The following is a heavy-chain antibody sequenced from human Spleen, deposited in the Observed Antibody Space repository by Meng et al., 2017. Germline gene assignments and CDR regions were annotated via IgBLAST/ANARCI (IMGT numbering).Heavy chain of an antibody. D-gene: IGHD1-26*01. J-gene: IGHJ4*02. CDR1: GFTFGTYS. CDR3: AKEAQVGAAIDY. Sequence: GESLKISCAASGFTFGTYSLSWVRQPPGKGLEWVSTLFSSGSSTYYADSVKGRFTISRDNAKNTLYLQMNSLRAEDTAVYYCAKEAQVGAAIDYWGQGTLVTVSS. V-gene: IGHV3-21*01. CDR2: LFSSGSST.